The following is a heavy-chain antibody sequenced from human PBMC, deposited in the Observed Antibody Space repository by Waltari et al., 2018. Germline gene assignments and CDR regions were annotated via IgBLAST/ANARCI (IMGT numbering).Heavy chain of an antibody. Sequence: QVQLMQSGAEVKKPGASVKVSCKASGYIFPDFGIVGVRQAPGKGLEWMGWISGFNGDTNYAQNLQGRVTMTTDTSTTTAYMELRSLTSDDTAVYYCARGARYWNAVLWHFDLWGRGTLVTVSS. CDR1: GYIFPDFG. V-gene: IGHV1-18*01. CDR3: ARGARYWNAVLWHFDL. D-gene: IGHD1-1*01. CDR2: ISGFNGDT. J-gene: IGHJ2*01.